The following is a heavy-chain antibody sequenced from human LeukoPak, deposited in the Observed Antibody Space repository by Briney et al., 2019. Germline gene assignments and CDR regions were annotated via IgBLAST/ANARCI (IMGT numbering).Heavy chain of an antibody. Sequence: PSETLSLTCAVSGGSISSGGYSWSWIRQPPGKGLEWIGYIYHSGSTYYNPSLKSRVTISVDRSKNQFSLKLSSVTAADTAVYYCASKRGYDSSGYYHYWGQGTLVTVSS. CDR1: GGSISSGGYS. V-gene: IGHV4-30-2*01. D-gene: IGHD3-22*01. CDR2: IYHSGST. J-gene: IGHJ4*02. CDR3: ASKRGYDSSGYYHY.